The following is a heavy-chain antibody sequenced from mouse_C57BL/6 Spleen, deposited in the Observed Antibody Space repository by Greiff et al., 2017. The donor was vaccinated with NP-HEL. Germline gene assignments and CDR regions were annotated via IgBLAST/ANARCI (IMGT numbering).Heavy chain of an antibody. V-gene: IGHV1-64*01. Sequence: QVQLQQPGAELVKPGASVKLSCKASGYTFPSYWMHWVKQRPGQGLEWIGMIHPNSGSTNYNEKFKSKATLTVDKSSSTAYMQLSSLTSEDSAVYYCARNYDYYGSSYYFDYWGQGTTLTVSS. D-gene: IGHD1-1*01. CDR3: ARNYDYYGSSYYFDY. J-gene: IGHJ2*01. CDR2: IHPNSGST. CDR1: GYTFPSYW.